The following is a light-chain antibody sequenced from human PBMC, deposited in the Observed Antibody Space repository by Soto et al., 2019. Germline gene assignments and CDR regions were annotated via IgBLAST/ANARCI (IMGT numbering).Light chain of an antibody. Sequence: QSVLTQPPSASGTPGQRVTIYCSGSDSNIGSNTVNWYQQVPGTAPKLLIYSNSQRPSGVPDRFSGSKSGTSASLAISGLQSEDEADYYCAAWDDSLNGRAVFGGGTKLTVL. J-gene: IGLJ3*02. CDR1: DSNIGSNT. CDR2: SNS. V-gene: IGLV1-44*01. CDR3: AAWDDSLNGRAV.